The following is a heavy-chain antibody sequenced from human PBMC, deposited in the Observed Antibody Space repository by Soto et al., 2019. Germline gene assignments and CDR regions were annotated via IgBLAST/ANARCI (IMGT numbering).Heavy chain of an antibody. V-gene: IGHV1-69*13. Sequence: ASVKVSCKASGGTFSSYAISWVRQAPGQGLEWMGGIIPIFGTANYAQKFQGRVTITADESTSTAYMELSSLRSEDTAVYYCARSTDEGPYYDSSGYYFDYWGQGTLVTVSS. D-gene: IGHD3-22*01. CDR1: GGTFSSYA. CDR2: IIPIFGTA. J-gene: IGHJ4*02. CDR3: ARSTDEGPYYDSSGYYFDY.